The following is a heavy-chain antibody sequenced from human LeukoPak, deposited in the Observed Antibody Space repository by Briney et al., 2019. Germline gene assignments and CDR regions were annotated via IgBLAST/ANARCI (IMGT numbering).Heavy chain of an antibody. J-gene: IGHJ3*02. CDR2: IWYDGSNK. CDR3: ARGRPDAFDI. V-gene: IGHV3-33*01. CDR1: GFTFSSYG. Sequence: GRSLRLSCAASGFTFSSYGMHWVRQAPGKGLEWVAVIWYDGSNKYYADSVKGRFTISRDNSKNTLYLQMNSLRSEDTAVYYCARGRPDAFDIWGQGTMVTVSS.